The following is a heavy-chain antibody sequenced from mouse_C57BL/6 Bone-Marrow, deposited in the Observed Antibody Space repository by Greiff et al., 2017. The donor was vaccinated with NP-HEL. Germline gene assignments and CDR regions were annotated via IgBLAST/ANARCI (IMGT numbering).Heavy chain of an antibody. Sequence: QVHVKQSGPGLVQPSQSLSITCTVSGFSLTSYGVHWVRQSPGKGLEWLGVIWSGGSTDYNAAFISRLSISKDNSKSQVFFKMNSLQADDTAIYYCAGYYGSSAHYYAMDYWGQGTSVTVSS. CDR3: AGYYGSSAHYYAMDY. D-gene: IGHD1-1*01. CDR2: IWSGGST. J-gene: IGHJ4*01. V-gene: IGHV2-2*01. CDR1: GFSLTSYG.